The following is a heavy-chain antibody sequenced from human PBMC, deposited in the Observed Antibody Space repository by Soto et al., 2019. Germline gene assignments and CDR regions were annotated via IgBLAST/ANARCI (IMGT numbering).Heavy chain of an antibody. CDR3: ARGMAVAGLYYYYYMDV. V-gene: IGHV4-59*12. CDR1: GGSISSYY. D-gene: IGHD6-19*01. CDR2: IYYSGST. J-gene: IGHJ6*03. Sequence: SETLSLTCTVSGGSISSYYWSWIRQPPGKGLEWIGYIYYSGSTNYNPSLKSRVTISVDTSKNQFSLKLSSVTAADTAFYYCARGMAVAGLYYYYYMDVWGKGTTVTVSS.